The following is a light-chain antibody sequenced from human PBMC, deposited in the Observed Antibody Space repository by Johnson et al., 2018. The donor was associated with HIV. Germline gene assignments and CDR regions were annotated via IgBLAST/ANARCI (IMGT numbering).Light chain of an antibody. V-gene: IGLV1-51*01. CDR2: DNN. CDR3: GTWDSSLSPYV. Sequence: QSVLTQPPSVSAAPGQKVTISCSGSSSNIGNNYVSWYQQLPGTAPRLLIYDNNKRPSGIPDRFSGSKSGTSATLGITGLQTGDEADYYCGTWDSSLSPYVCGTGTKVTVL. J-gene: IGLJ1*01. CDR1: SSNIGNNY.